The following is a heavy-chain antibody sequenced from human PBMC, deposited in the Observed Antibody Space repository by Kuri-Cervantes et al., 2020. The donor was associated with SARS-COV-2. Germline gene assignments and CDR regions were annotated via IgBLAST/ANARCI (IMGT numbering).Heavy chain of an antibody. CDR2: INHSGST. V-gene: IGHV4-34*01. CDR3: ARGYYYYYYMDV. J-gene: IGHJ6*03. Sequence: SETLSLTCAVYGGSFSGYYWSWIRQPPGKGREWIGEINHSGSTNYNPSLKSRVTISVDTSKNQFSLKLSSVTAADTAVYYCARGYYYYYYMDVWGKGTTVTVSS. CDR1: GGSFSGYY.